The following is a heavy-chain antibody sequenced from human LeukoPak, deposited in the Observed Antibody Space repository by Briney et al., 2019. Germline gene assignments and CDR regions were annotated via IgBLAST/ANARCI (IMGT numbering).Heavy chain of an antibody. V-gene: IGHV1-69*13. CDR2: VIPIFDAT. CDR1: GGTFSTYT. D-gene: IGHD5-12*01. Sequence: GASVKVSCKASGGTFSTYTIGLVRQAPGQGLEWMGGVIPIFDATKYIERFQDRITITADESTSTVYMELHSLRSEDTAVYYCARDGESGYDLLRYWGQGTLVTVSS. J-gene: IGHJ4*02. CDR3: ARDGESGYDLLRY.